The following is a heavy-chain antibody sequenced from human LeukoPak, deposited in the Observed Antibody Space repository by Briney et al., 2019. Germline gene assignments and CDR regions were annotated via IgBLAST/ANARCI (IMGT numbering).Heavy chain of an antibody. V-gene: IGHV4-4*09. CDR1: AASISNYY. D-gene: IGHD3-22*01. CDR2: SSTSAST. Sequence: KPSETLSLTCAVSAASISNYYWSWIRQAPGKGLEWIGYSSTSASTNSNPSLKSRVSISLDTSKNRFSLNLNFVTAADTPVYYCASPRSGYRYTFDYSGQGALVTVSS. J-gene: IGHJ4*02. CDR3: ASPRSGYRYTFDY.